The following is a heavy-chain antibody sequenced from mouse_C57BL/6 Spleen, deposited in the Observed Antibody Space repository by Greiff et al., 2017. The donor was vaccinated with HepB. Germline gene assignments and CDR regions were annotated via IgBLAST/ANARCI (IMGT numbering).Heavy chain of an antibody. V-gene: IGHV1-50*01. Sequence: VQLQQPGAELVKPGASVKLSCKASGYTFTSYWMQWVKQRPGQGLEWIGEIDPSDSYTNYNQKFKGKATLTVDTSSSTAYMQLSSLTSEDSAVYYCARSGDDYDGYWGQGTTLTVSS. CDR3: ARSGDDYDGY. CDR1: GYTFTSYW. J-gene: IGHJ2*01. D-gene: IGHD2-4*01. CDR2: IDPSDSYT.